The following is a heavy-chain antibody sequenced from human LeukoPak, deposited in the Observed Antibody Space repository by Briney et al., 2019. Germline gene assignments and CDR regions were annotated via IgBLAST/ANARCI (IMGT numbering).Heavy chain of an antibody. CDR3: ARVWRFGDYGGNWFDP. D-gene: IGHD4-17*01. V-gene: IGHV4-34*01. CDR1: GGSFSGYC. J-gene: IGHJ5*02. Sequence: SETLSLTCAVYGGSFSGYCWSWIRQPPGKGLEWIGEINHSGSTNYNPSLKSRVTISVDTSKNQFSLKLSSVIAADTAVYYCARVWRFGDYGGNWFDPWGQGTLVTVSS. CDR2: INHSGST.